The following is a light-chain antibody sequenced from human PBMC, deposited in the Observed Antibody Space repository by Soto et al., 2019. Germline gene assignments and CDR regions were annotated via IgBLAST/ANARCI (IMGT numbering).Light chain of an antibody. CDR1: QSISSW. CDR3: QQYNSYSGA. Sequence: DIQMTQSPSTLSASVGDRVTITCRASQSISSWLAWYQQKPGKAPKLLIYDASSLESGVPSRFSGSGSGTEFTLTISSLQTDDFATYYCQQYNSYSGAFGQGTKVEIK. J-gene: IGKJ1*01. CDR2: DAS. V-gene: IGKV1-5*01.